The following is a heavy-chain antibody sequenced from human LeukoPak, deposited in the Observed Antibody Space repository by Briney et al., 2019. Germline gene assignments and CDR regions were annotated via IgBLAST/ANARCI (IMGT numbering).Heavy chain of an antibody. D-gene: IGHD3-10*01. CDR2: ISGSGTGT. Sequence: KSGGSLRLSCAASGFTFSSYGMSWVRQAPGKGLEWVSAISGSGTGTYYADSVKGRFTISRDNAKSTMYLQMKSLRAKDTAVYYCAKDRPASHGSGSFGDYWGQGTLFAVST. V-gene: IGHV3-23*01. J-gene: IGHJ4*02. CDR1: GFTFSSYG. CDR3: AKDRPASHGSGSFGDY.